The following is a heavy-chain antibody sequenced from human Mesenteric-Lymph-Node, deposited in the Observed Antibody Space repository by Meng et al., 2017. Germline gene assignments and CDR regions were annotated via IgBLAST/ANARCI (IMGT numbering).Heavy chain of an antibody. D-gene: IGHD2-15*01. CDR3: AKGMSGGGCNELEY. V-gene: IGHV3-23*01. CDR2: LVDNGGDT. Sequence: GESLKISCAASGFTFSSHAMSWVRQAPGQGLEWGSGLVDNGGDTMYADSVTGRFTISRDNSKNTLYLQMRSLRGDDTAVYFFAKGMSGGGCNELEYWGQGTLVTVSS. J-gene: IGHJ4*02. CDR1: GFTFSSHA.